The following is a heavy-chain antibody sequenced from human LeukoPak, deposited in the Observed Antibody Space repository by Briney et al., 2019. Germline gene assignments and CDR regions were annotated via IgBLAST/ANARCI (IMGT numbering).Heavy chain of an antibody. J-gene: IGHJ4*02. V-gene: IGHV4-34*01. D-gene: IGHD3-22*01. CDR2: INHSGST. Sequence: PSETLSLTCAVYGGSFSGYYWSWIRQPPGKGLEWIGEINHSGSTYYNPSLKSRVTISVDTSKNQFSLKLSSVTAADTAVYYCARPPYYDSSGYRDYWGQGTLVTVSS. CDR3: ARPPYYDSSGYRDY. CDR1: GGSFSGYY.